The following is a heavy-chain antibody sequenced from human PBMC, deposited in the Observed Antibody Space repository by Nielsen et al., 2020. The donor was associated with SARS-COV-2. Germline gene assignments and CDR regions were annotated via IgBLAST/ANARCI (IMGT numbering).Heavy chain of an antibody. D-gene: IGHD6-13*01. CDR1: GGSISSSSYY. V-gene: IGHV4-39*01. Sequence: GSLRLSCTVSGGSISSSSYYWGWIRQPPGKGLEWIGSIYYSGSTYYNPSLKSRVTISVDTSKNQFSLKLSSVTAADTAVYYCARRQSSSWYKNWFDPWGQGTLVTVSS. J-gene: IGHJ5*02. CDR2: IYYSGST. CDR3: ARRQSSSWYKNWFDP.